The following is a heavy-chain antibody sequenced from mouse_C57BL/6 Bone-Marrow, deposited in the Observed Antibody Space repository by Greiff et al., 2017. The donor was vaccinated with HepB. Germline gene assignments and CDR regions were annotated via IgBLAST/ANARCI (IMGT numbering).Heavy chain of an antibody. CDR1: GFTFSDYY. CDR3: ARQIYYYGSSLYYFDD. CDR2: INYDGSST. V-gene: IGHV5-16*01. D-gene: IGHD1-1*01. J-gene: IGHJ2*01. Sequence: EVKLMESEGGLVQPGSSMKLSCTASGFTFSDYYMAWVRQVPEKGLEWVANINYDGSSTYYLDSLKSRFIISRDNAKNILYLQMSSLKSEDTATYYCARQIYYYGSSLYYFDDWGQGTTLTVSS.